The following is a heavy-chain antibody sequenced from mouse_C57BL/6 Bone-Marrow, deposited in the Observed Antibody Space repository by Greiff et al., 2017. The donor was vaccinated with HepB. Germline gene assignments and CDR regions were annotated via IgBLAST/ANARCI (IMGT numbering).Heavy chain of an antibody. CDR3: ARPRDSAPLAY. D-gene: IGHD3-2*01. CDR1: GFTFSSYG. V-gene: IGHV5-6*01. CDR2: ISSGGSYT. J-gene: IGHJ3*01. Sequence: EVKLMESGGDLVKPGGSLKLSCAASGFTFSSYGMSWVRQTPDKRLEWVATISSGGSYTYYPDSVTGRFTISRDNAKNTLYLQMSSLKSEDTAMYYCARPRDSAPLAYWGQGTLVTVSA.